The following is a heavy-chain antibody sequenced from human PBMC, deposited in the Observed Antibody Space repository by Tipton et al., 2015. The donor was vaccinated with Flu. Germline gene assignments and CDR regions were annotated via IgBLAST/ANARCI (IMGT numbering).Heavy chain of an antibody. CDR3: ARSGSYHHYYFDL. D-gene: IGHD1-26*01. CDR2: IYPSGNT. Sequence: TLSLTCTVSGDSISSSSYWGWIRQPPGKGLEWIGSIYPSGNTNYNPSLQSRVTMSVDTSRNQFSLSLTSVTAADAAIYYCARSGSYHHYYFDLWGRGTLVSVSS. V-gene: IGHV4-39*07. J-gene: IGHJ2*01. CDR1: GDSISSSSY.